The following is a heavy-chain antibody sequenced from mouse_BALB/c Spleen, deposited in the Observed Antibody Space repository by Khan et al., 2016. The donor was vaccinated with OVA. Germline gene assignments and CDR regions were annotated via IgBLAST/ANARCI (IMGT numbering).Heavy chain of an antibody. J-gene: IGHJ4*01. D-gene: IGHD2-14*01. Sequence: QIQLVQSGPELKKPGEPVKISCKASGYTFTKNGMNWAKQAPGKGFKWMGWINTYTGEPTYADDFKGRFAFSLETSASTAYLQINNLKNEDTATYFCARVGYSGTMDYWGQGTSVTVSS. CDR3: ARVGYSGTMDY. V-gene: IGHV9-3-1*01. CDR1: GYTFTKNG. CDR2: INTYTGEP.